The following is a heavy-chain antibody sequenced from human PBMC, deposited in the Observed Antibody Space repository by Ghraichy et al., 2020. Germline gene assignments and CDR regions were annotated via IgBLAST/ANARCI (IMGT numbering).Heavy chain of an antibody. V-gene: IGHV3-7*03. CDR3: ASLAHDY. CDR2: IKEDGSQK. CDR1: GFTFSSHW. Sequence: GGSLRLSCAASGFTFSSHWMTWVRQAPGKGLEWVANIKEDGSQKNYVDSVKGRFSISRDNAKNSLYLQMNSLRAEDTAVYYCASLAHDYWGQGALVTVSS. J-gene: IGHJ4*02.